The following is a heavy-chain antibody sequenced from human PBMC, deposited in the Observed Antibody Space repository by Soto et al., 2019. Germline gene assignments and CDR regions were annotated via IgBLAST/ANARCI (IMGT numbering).Heavy chain of an antibody. V-gene: IGHV3-23*01. Sequence: GGSLRLSCAASGFTFSSSPMSWVRQAPGKGLEWVSGVSGSGGSTHYGDSVKGRFTISRDNSKNTLYLQMNSLRAEDTAVYYCAKDLCVNGVCYRSSDHWGQGTLVTVSS. CDR2: VSGSGGST. D-gene: IGHD2-8*01. CDR3: AKDLCVNGVCYRSSDH. CDR1: GFTFSSSP. J-gene: IGHJ4*02.